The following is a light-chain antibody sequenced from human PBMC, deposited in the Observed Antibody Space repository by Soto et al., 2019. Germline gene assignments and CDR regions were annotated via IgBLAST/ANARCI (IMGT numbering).Light chain of an antibody. V-gene: IGKV3-20*01. CDR2: RSS. Sequence: EIVLTQSPGTLSLSPGERATLSFSASQSVINNYLAWYQQKPGQAPRLLIYRSSNRASGIQDRFSGSGSGTDFTLTISRLEPEDFAVYYCQQYGSSGTFGQGTKVDIK. J-gene: IGKJ1*01. CDR3: QQYGSSGT. CDR1: QSVINNY.